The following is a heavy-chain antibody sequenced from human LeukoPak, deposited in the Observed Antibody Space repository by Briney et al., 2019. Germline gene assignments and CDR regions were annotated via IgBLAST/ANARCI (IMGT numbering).Heavy chain of an antibody. CDR3: ARAPGGYDSDYYYYYGMDV. CDR1: GGSISSGDYY. Sequence: PSQTLSLTCTVSGGSISSGDYYWSWIRQPPGKGLEWIGYIYYSGSTYYNPSLKSRVTISVDTSKNQFSLKLSSVTAADTAVYYCARAPGGYDSDYYYYYGMDVWGQGTMVTVSS. J-gene: IGHJ6*02. V-gene: IGHV4-30-4*01. CDR2: IYYSGST. D-gene: IGHD5-12*01.